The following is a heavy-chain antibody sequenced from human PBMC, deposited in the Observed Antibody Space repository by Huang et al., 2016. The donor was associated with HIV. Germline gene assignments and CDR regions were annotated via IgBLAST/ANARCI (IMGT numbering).Heavy chain of an antibody. J-gene: IGHJ4*02. CDR2: MNPNTGNP. CDR3: ARSAYGDLDY. D-gene: IGHD4-17*01. V-gene: IGHV1-8*02. CDR1: GYTFTNYD. Sequence: QVHLVQSGAEVKKPGASVKVSCKASGYTFTNYDINWGRQAPGRGLEWMGWMNPNTGNPGFAQSFQGRVTMTRKTAITTAYMELTSLTSEDTAVYYCARSAYGDLDYWGLGTPVIVSS.